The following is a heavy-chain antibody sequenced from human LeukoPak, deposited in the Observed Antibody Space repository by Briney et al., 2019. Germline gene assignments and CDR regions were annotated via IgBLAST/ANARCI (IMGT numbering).Heavy chain of an antibody. J-gene: IGHJ6*03. D-gene: IGHD3-10*01. V-gene: IGHV1-69-2*01. CDR2: GDPEDGET. CDR3: ATDRIDYGSGRRCYLAV. CDR1: VYTFTDYY. Sequence: ASVKISCNASVYTFTDYYIHCLQQAPGKGLEWMGRGDPEDGETVYAEEFQGRVTITTDTSTNTTYMELSRLRSEDMDVYYCATDRIDYGSGRRCYLAVWGKGPSVTVSS.